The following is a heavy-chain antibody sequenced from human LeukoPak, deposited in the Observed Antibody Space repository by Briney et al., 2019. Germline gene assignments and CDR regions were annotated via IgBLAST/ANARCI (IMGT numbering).Heavy chain of an antibody. D-gene: IGHD3-22*01. CDR2: ISSSSSYI. V-gene: IGHV3-21*01. CDR3: ARLRSPNYYDSSGYPFQH. J-gene: IGHJ1*01. Sequence: PGGSLRLSCAASGFTFSSYSMNWVRQAPGKGLEWVSSISSSSSYIYYADSVKGRFTISRDNAKNSLYLQMNSLRAEDMAVYYCARLRSPNYYDSSGYPFQHWGQGTLVTVSS. CDR1: GFTFSSYS.